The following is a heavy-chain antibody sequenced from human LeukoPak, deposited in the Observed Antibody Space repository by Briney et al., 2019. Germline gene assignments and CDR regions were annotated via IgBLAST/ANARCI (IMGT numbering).Heavy chain of an antibody. D-gene: IGHD3-22*01. Sequence: GGSLRPSCAASGFTFSSYGTHWVRQAPGEGLEWVAVIWYDGSNKYYADSVKGRFTISRDNSKNTLYLQMNSLRAEDTAVYYCAKSLRLDYYDSSPPHYWGQGTLVTVSS. V-gene: IGHV3-33*06. CDR3: AKSLRLDYYDSSPPHY. CDR1: GFTFSSYG. CDR2: IWYDGSNK. J-gene: IGHJ4*02.